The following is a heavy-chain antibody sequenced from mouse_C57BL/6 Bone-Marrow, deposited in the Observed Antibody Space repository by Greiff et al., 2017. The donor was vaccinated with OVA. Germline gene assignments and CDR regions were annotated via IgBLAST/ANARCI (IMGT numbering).Heavy chain of an antibody. CDR2: ISSGSSTI. CDR1: GFTFSDYG. Sequence: EVKVVESGGGLVKPGGSLKLSCAASGFTFSDYGMHWVRQAPEKGLEWVAYISSGSSTIYYADTVKGRFTISRDNAKNTLFPQMTSLRSEDTAMYYCARDGPWFAYWGQGTLVTVSA. V-gene: IGHV5-17*01. D-gene: IGHD2-3*01. J-gene: IGHJ3*01. CDR3: ARDGPWFAY.